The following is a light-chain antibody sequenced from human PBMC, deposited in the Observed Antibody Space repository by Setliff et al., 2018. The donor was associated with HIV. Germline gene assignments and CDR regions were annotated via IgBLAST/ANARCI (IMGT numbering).Light chain of an antibody. Sequence: SALTQPASVSGSPGQSIAISCTGTSGDVGFYNFVSWYQLHPGKAPKLIIYEVSNRPSGVSNRFSGSKSGNTASLTISGLQPEDGADYYCSSYTNSVTVVFGTGTKGTV. CDR3: SSYTNSVTVV. CDR1: SGDVGFYNF. CDR2: EVS. J-gene: IGLJ1*01. V-gene: IGLV2-14*01.